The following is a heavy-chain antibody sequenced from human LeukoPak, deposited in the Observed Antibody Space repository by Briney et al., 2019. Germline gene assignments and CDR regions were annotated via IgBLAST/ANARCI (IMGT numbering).Heavy chain of an antibody. CDR3: ARVSWYGSGNSINFDC. CDR1: GFTFSSYA. J-gene: IGHJ4*02. V-gene: IGHV3-48*04. CDR2: ISGSGTII. D-gene: IGHD3-10*01. Sequence: GGSLRLSCAASGFTFSSYAMSWVRQAPGKGLEWVSYISGSGTIIYYADSVKGRFTISRDNAKNSLYLQMNSLRAEDTALYYCARVSWYGSGNSINFDCWGQGTLVTVSS.